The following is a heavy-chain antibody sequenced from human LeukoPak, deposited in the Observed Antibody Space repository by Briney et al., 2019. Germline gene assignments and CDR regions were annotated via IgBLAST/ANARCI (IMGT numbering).Heavy chain of an antibody. CDR2: IKSKTDGGTA. J-gene: IGHJ5*02. CDR3: TTHYDFWSGYGTFDP. D-gene: IGHD3-3*01. CDR1: GFTLSNAW. Sequence: GGSLRLSCAASGFTLSNAWMSGVRQAPGKGLEWVGRIKSKTDGGTADYAAPVKGRFTISRDDSKNTLYLQMNSLKTEDTAVYYCTTHYDFWSGYGTFDPWGQGTLVTVSS. V-gene: IGHV3-15*01.